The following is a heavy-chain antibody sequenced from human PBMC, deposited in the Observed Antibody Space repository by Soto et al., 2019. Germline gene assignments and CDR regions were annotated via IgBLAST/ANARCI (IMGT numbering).Heavy chain of an antibody. V-gene: IGHV4-4*07. CDR3: ARGGPVSVSPAWQLLGYFDY. CDR1: GASISGFY. Sequence: QVQLQESGPGLVKPSETLSLTCTVSGASISGFYWSWIRKSAGKGLEWIGRIYATGTTDYNPSLKSRVMMSVDTSKKQFSLKLRSVTAADTAVYYCARGGPVSVSPAWQLLGYFDYWGQGTLVTVSS. J-gene: IGHJ4*02. CDR2: IYATGTT. D-gene: IGHD2-15*01.